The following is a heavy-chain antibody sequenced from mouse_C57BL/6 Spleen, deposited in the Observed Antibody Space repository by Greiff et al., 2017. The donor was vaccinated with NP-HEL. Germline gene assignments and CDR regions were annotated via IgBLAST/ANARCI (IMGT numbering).Heavy chain of an antibody. J-gene: IGHJ4*01. CDR3: ARRGVPTAQAWAMDY. CDR2: INPNYGTT. D-gene: IGHD3-2*02. CDR1: GYSFTDYN. Sequence: SQLQQSGPELVKPGASVKISCKASGYSFTDYNMNWVKQSNGKSLEWIGVINPNYGTTSYNQKFKGKATLTVDQSSSTAYMQLNSLTSEDSAVYYCARRGVPTAQAWAMDYWGQGTSVTVSS. V-gene: IGHV1-39*01.